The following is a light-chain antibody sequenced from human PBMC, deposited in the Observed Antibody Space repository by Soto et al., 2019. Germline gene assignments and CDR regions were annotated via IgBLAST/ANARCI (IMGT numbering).Light chain of an antibody. CDR1: SSDVGGYNY. CDR2: EVS. Sequence: QSALTQPASVSGSPGHAITISCTGTSSDVGGYNYVSWYQQHPGKAPKVMIYEVSNRPSGVSNRFSGSKSGNTASLTISGLRAEDEADYYCSSYTSSSPYVFGTGTKLTVL. V-gene: IGLV2-14*01. CDR3: SSYTSSSPYV. J-gene: IGLJ1*01.